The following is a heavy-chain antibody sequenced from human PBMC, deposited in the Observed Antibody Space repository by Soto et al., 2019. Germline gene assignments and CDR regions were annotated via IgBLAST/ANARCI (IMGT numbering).Heavy chain of an antibody. Sequence: SVKVSCKASGGTFSSYAISWVRQAPGQGLEWMGGIIPIFGTANYAQKFQGRVTVTADESTSTAYMELSSLRSEDTAVYYCARDPITMVRGVIETSVDYYYYGMDVWGQGTTVTVSS. CDR2: IIPIFGTA. CDR3: ARDPITMVRGVIETSVDYYYYGMDV. V-gene: IGHV1-69*13. CDR1: GGTFSSYA. D-gene: IGHD3-10*01. J-gene: IGHJ6*02.